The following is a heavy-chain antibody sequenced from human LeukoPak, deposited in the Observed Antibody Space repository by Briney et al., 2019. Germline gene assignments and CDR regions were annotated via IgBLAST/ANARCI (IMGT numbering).Heavy chain of an antibody. CDR3: AKLSRPIVGATTGY. CDR1: GFTFSSYA. D-gene: IGHD1-26*01. Sequence: GGSLRLSCAASGFTFSSYAMSWVRQAPGKGLEWVSAISGSGGSTYYADSVKGRFTISRDNSKNTLYLQMNSLRAEDTAVYYCAKLSRPIVGATTGYWGQGTLVTVSS. CDR2: ISGSGGST. V-gene: IGHV3-23*01. J-gene: IGHJ4*02.